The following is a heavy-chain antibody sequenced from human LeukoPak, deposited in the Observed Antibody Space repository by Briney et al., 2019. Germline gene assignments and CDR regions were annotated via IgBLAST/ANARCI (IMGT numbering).Heavy chain of an antibody. CDR2: ISYDGTNQ. Sequence: GGSLRLSCAASGFTFSSYGIHWVRQVPGKGLEWVAVISYDGTNQYYADSVKGRFTISRDNSKNTLYLQMDRLKAEDTAVYYCAKDKGGGYGNDAFDIWGRGTMVTVSS. CDR1: GFTFSSYG. V-gene: IGHV3-30*18. CDR3: AKDKGGGYGNDAFDI. J-gene: IGHJ3*02. D-gene: IGHD3-16*01.